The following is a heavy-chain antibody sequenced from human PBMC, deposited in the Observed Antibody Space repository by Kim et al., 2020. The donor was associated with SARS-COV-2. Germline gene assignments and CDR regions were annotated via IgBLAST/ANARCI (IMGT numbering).Heavy chain of an antibody. D-gene: IGHD4-17*01. CDR3: ARDPPGAVTPFDY. Sequence: ADTVKGRFIISRDNGQNSQYLQMNNLRAEDTAVYYCARDPPGAVTPFDYCGQGTLVTVSA. V-gene: IGHV3-21*01. J-gene: IGHJ4*02.